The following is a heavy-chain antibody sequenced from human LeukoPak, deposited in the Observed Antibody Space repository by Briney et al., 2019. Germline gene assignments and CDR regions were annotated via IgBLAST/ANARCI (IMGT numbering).Heavy chain of an antibody. Sequence: GGSLRLSCAASGLTFSSYVMHWVRQVPGQGLVWVSRISHDGNVIAYADSVKGRFTISRDNAKNTLYLQMNSLRDEDTAVYYCARDRDWLISDWGQGTLVTVSS. V-gene: IGHV3-74*01. CDR1: GLTFSSYV. CDR2: ISHDGNVI. D-gene: IGHD3-9*01. CDR3: ARDRDWLISD. J-gene: IGHJ4*02.